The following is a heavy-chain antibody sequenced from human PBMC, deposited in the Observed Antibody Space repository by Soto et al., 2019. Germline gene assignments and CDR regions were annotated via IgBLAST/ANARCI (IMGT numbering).Heavy chain of an antibody. V-gene: IGHV4-31*03. Sequence: QVQLQESGPGLVKPSQTLSLTCTVSGGSISSGGYYWSWIRQHPGKGLEWIGYIYYSGSTYYNPSLESRVTISVDTSKNQFSLKLSSVTAADTAVYYCARREPLWFGLDYWGQGTLVTVSS. D-gene: IGHD3-10*01. CDR2: IYYSGST. CDR1: GGSISSGGYY. CDR3: ARREPLWFGLDY. J-gene: IGHJ4*02.